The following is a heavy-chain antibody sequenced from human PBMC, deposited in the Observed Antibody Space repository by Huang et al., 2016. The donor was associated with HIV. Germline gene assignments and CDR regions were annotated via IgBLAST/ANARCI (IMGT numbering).Heavy chain of an antibody. CDR3: ARGFGINYNHEAFDV. CDR2: MNPKSGNV. CDR1: GYTFTNYD. D-gene: IGHD3-10*01. Sequence: QLAQSGAEVKKPGASVKVSCKASGYTFTNYDTNWVRQDAGQGLEWMGWMNPKSGNVGYTKKFQGRVAILRNSSINTSYLEVTSLTSEDTAVYYCARGFGINYNHEAFDVWGQGTMVTVSS. V-gene: IGHV1-8*01. J-gene: IGHJ3*01.